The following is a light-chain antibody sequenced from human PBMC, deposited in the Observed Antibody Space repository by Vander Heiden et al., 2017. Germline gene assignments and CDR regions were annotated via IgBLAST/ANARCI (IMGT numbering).Light chain of an antibody. CDR2: QAS. CDR3: QQYESYPRT. CDR1: QYIFRW. Sequence: DIQMTQSPSTLSASLGDRVTIICRASQYIFRWLAWYQQKPGRAPKLLIYQASSLDSGVPSRFSGSGSGTEFTLTVRSLQPDDFATYYCQQYESYPRTFGQSTKVEIK. V-gene: IGKV1-5*03. J-gene: IGKJ1*01.